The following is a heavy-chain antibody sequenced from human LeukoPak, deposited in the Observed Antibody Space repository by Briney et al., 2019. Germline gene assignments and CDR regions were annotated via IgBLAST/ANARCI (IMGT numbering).Heavy chain of an antibody. CDR2: IYPGGSDT. D-gene: IGHD3-10*01. CDR1: GYSFTSYW. CDR3: ARLKKPDGSGSYSQY. Sequence: GESLKISCKGSGYSFTSYWIGWVRQMPGKGLEWMGIIYPGGSDTRYSPSFQGQVTISADKSISTAYLQWSSLKASDTAMYYCARLKKPDGSGSYSQYWGPGTLVTVSS. J-gene: IGHJ4*02. V-gene: IGHV5-51*01.